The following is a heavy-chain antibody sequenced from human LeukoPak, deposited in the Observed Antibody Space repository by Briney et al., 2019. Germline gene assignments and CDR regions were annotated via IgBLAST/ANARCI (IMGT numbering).Heavy chain of an antibody. CDR1: GHTLSGLA. V-gene: IGHV1-24*01. CDR2: SDPEDGET. J-gene: IGHJ3*02. Sequence: ASVKVSCKVSGHTLSGLAMHWVRQATGKGLEWMGGSDPEDGETIYAQKFKGRVIMTEDTATDTAYMELRSLRSEDTAVYYCAYRPPGDESFDIWGQGTLVTVSS. D-gene: IGHD3-16*01. CDR3: AYRPPGDESFDI.